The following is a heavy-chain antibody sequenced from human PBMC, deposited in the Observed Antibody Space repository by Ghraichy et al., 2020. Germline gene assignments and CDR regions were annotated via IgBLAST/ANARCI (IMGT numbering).Heavy chain of an antibody. CDR3: AKVGSDWNYLYYFDY. V-gene: IGHV1-18*04. J-gene: IGHJ4*02. CDR1: GYTFTSYG. Sequence: ASVKVSCKASGYTFTSYGISWVRQAPGQGLEWMGWISAYNGNTNYAQKLQGRVTMTTDTSTSTAYMELRSLRSDDTAVYYCAKVGSDWNYLYYFDYWGQGTLVTVSS. CDR2: ISAYNGNT. D-gene: IGHD1-7*01.